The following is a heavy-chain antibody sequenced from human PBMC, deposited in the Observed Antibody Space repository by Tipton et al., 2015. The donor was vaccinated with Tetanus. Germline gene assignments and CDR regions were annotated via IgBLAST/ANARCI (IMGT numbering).Heavy chain of an antibody. D-gene: IGHD4-17*01. V-gene: IGHV1-58*01. Sequence: QSGAEVKKPGTSVKVSCKASGFTFTSSAVQWVRQARGQRLEWIGWIVVGSGNTNYAQKFQERVTITRDMSTTTVSMELSSLRSEDTAVYYCTRTISNDYVAAWGQGTLVTVSS. CDR1: GFTFTSSA. CDR2: IVVGSGNT. J-gene: IGHJ4*02. CDR3: TRTISNDYVAA.